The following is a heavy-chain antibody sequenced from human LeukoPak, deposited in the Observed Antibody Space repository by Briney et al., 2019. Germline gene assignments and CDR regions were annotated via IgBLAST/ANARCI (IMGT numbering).Heavy chain of an antibody. CDR3: AKDIAAATYHYYYGMDV. Sequence: GGSLRLSCAASGLTFSTYWMSWVRQAPGKGLEWVANIKQDGSERNYVDSVKGRFTISRDNAKKPLYPQMNSLRAGDTAVYYCAKDIAAATYHYYYGMDVWGQGTTVTVSS. CDR2: IKQDGSER. V-gene: IGHV3-7*01. CDR1: GLTFSTYW. D-gene: IGHD6-13*01. J-gene: IGHJ6*02.